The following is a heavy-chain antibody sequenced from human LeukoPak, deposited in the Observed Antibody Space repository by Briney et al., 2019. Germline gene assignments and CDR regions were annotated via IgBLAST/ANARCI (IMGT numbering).Heavy chain of an antibody. V-gene: IGHV4-39*01. D-gene: IGHD3-22*01. Sequence: SETLSLTCTVSGGSISSSNYYWGWIRQPPGKGLEWIGSIYYSGSTYYNPSLKSRVTISVDTSKNQFSLKLSSVTAADTAVYYCASLPYPYDSSGSPPLDYWGQGTLVTVSS. CDR3: ASLPYPYDSSGSPPLDY. J-gene: IGHJ4*02. CDR1: GGSISSSNYY. CDR2: IYYSGST.